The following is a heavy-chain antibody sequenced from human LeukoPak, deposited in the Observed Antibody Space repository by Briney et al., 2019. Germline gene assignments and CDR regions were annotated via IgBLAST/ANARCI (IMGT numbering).Heavy chain of an antibody. CDR3: AKARYEWELRYYFDY. V-gene: IGHV3-30-3*01. J-gene: IGHJ4*02. CDR2: ISYDGSNK. D-gene: IGHD1-26*01. CDR1: GFTFSSYA. Sequence: QSGGSLRLSCAASGFTFSSYAMHWVRQAPGKGLEWVAVISYDGSNKYYADSVKGRFTISRDNSKNTLYLQMNSLRAEDTAVYYCAKARYEWELRYYFDYWGQGTLVTVSS.